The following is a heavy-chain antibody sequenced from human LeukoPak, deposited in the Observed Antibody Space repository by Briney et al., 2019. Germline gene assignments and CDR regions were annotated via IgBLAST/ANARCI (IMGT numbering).Heavy chain of an antibody. CDR3: AKAVADYYYGMDV. D-gene: IGHD6-19*01. Sequence: GGSLRLSCAASGFTFSSYAVSWVRQAPGKGLEWVSAISGSGGSTYYADSVKGRLTISRDNSKNTLYLQMNSLRAEDTAVYYCAKAVADYYYGMDVWGQGTTVTVSS. V-gene: IGHV3-23*01. J-gene: IGHJ6*02. CDR2: ISGSGGST. CDR1: GFTFSSYA.